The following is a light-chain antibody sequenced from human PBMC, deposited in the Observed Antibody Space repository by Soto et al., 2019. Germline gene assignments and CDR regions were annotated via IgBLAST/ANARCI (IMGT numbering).Light chain of an antibody. CDR1: TSDVGTYNH. V-gene: IGLV2-23*02. CDR3: CSYAGSRVYV. Sequence: QSVLTQPASVSGSAGQSITISCTGTTSDVGTYNHVSWYQHHPGKAPRLMIYDVNKRPSGVSNRFSGSKSGNTASLTISGLQAEDEADYYCCSYAGSRVYVFGSGTKVTVL. J-gene: IGLJ1*01. CDR2: DVN.